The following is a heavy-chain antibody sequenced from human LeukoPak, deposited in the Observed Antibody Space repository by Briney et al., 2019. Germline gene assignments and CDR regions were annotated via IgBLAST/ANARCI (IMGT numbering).Heavy chain of an antibody. CDR3: ARVDWNYSTGWLLDY. CDR1: GFTFSDYW. Sequence: TGGSLRLSCAASGFTFSDYWMSWVRQAPGKGLEWVANIKQDGSEKYYVDSVKGRFTVSRDNAKNSLYLQMNSLRAEDTAVYYCARVDWNYSTGWLLDYWGQGTLVTVSS. J-gene: IGHJ4*02. V-gene: IGHV3-7*01. D-gene: IGHD6-19*01. CDR2: IKQDGSEK.